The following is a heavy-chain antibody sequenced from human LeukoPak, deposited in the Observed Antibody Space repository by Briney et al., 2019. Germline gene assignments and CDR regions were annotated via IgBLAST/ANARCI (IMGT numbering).Heavy chain of an antibody. CDR3: ARDPGPRAAARRYYYYGMDV. V-gene: IGHV4-59*01. D-gene: IGHD6-13*01. CDR2: IYYSGST. Sequence: PSETLSLTCTVSGSSISSYYWSWIRQPPGKGLEWIGYIYYSGSTNYNPSLKSRVTISVDTSKNQFSPKLSSVTAADTAMYYCARDPGPRAAARRYYYYGMDVWGQGTTVTVSS. J-gene: IGHJ6*02. CDR1: GSSISSYY.